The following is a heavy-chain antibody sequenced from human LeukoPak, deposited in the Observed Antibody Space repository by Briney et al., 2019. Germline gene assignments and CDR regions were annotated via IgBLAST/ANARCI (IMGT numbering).Heavy chain of an antibody. Sequence: PSEALSLTCAVYGGSFSYYYLSWIRQPPGKGLEWIGEINHSGSTNYNPSLKSRVTISVDTSKNQFSLKLSSVTAADTAVYYCARGNYYDSSGYYFSDYYYGMDVWGQGTTVTVSS. J-gene: IGHJ6*02. CDR3: ARGNYYDSSGYYFSDYYYGMDV. CDR1: GGSFSYYY. V-gene: IGHV4-34*01. D-gene: IGHD3-22*01. CDR2: INHSGST.